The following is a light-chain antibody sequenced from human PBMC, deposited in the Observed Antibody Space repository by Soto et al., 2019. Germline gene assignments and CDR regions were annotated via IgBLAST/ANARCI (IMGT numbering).Light chain of an antibody. Sequence: EIVLTQSPGTLSLSPGERATLSCRASQSVSSSYLAWYQQKPGQAPRLLIYGASSSATCIPDRFSGSGSGTDCTRPISRLEPEDFAVYYGQQYGSSSWTFGQGTKVESK. CDR3: QQYGSSSWT. CDR2: GAS. V-gene: IGKV3-20*01. CDR1: QSVSSSY. J-gene: IGKJ1*01.